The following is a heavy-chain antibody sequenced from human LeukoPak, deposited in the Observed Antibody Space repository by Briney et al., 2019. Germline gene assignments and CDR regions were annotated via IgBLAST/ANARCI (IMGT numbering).Heavy chain of an antibody. Sequence: PGGSLRLSCAASGFAFSSYSMNWVRQAPGKGLEWVSYISSSSNTIYYADSVKGRFTISRDNAKNSLYLQMNSLRAEDTAVYYCARVGIQLGVDYWGQGTLVTVSS. D-gene: IGHD5-18*01. CDR1: GFAFSSYS. CDR3: ARVGIQLGVDY. CDR2: ISSSSNTI. V-gene: IGHV3-48*01. J-gene: IGHJ4*02.